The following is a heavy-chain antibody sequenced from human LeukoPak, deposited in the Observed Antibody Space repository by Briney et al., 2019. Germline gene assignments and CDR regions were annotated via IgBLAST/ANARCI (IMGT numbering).Heavy chain of an antibody. CDR1: GYAIISGGFS. V-gene: IGHV4-30-2*01. D-gene: IGHD3-10*01. J-gene: IGHJ5*02. CDR2: IYDRGPA. CDR3: AGFRQASGLFSS. Sequence: SQTLSLTCTVSGYAIISGGFSWNWIRQPPGKGLEWIGCIYDRGPAHYNSSLKSRFTISVDRPKNQFFLNVTSLTAADTAVYYCAGFRQASGLFSSWGQGTLVVVSS.